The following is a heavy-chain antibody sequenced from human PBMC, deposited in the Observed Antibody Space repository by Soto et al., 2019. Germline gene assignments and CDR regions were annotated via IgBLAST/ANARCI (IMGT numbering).Heavy chain of an antibody. J-gene: IGHJ6*02. Sequence: ASVKVSCKASGFTFTSSAVQWVRQARGQGLEWMGWISVDNGNTNYAQKFQDRVTMTRDISTTTAYMELRSLRSDDTAVYYCAREGVAPYYYYGMDVWGQGTPVTAP. CDR2: ISVDNGNT. D-gene: IGHD5-12*01. CDR1: GFTFTSSA. V-gene: IGHV1-58*01. CDR3: AREGVAPYYYYGMDV.